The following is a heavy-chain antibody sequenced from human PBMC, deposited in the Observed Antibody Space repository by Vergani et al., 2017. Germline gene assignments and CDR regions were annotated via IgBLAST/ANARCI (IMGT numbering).Heavy chain of an antibody. V-gene: IGHV3-15*01. J-gene: IGHJ4*02. CDR3: TTGGIAAAGTPFDY. D-gene: IGHD6-13*01. CDR1: GFTFSNAW. Sequence: EVQLVESGGGLVKPGGSLRLSCAASGFTFSNAWMSWVRQAPGKGLEWVGRIKSKTDGGTTDYAAPVKGRFTISRDDSKNTLYLQMNSLKTEDTAVYYCTTGGIAAAGTPFDYWGQGTLVTVSS. CDR2: IKSKTDGGTT.